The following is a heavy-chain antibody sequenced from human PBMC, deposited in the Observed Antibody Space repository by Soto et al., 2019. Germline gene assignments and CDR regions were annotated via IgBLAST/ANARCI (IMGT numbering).Heavy chain of an antibody. V-gene: IGHV3-23*01. CDR2: ISGSGGST. D-gene: IGHD2-15*01. J-gene: IGHJ6*02. CDR1: GFTFISYA. CDR3: AKQDGWPGYYYYVMDV. Sequence: GSLRLSCAASGFTFISYAMSWVRQAPGKGLEWVSAISGSGGSTYYADSVKGRFTISRDNSKNTLYLQMNSLRAEDTAVYYCAKQDGWPGYYYYVMDVWGQGTTVTVSS.